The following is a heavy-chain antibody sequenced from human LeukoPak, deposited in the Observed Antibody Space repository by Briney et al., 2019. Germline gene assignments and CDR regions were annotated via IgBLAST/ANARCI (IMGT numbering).Heavy chain of an antibody. CDR1: GYTFTSYA. Sequence: ASVKVSCKASGYTFTSYAMHWVRQAPGQRLEWMGWINAGNGNTKYSQKFQGRVTITRDTSASTAYMELSSLRSEDTAVYYCARDNYPNYDILTGYSGDNWFDPWGQGTLVTVSS. CDR2: INAGNGNT. J-gene: IGHJ5*02. CDR3: ARDNYPNYDILTGYSGDNWFDP. D-gene: IGHD3-9*01. V-gene: IGHV1-3*01.